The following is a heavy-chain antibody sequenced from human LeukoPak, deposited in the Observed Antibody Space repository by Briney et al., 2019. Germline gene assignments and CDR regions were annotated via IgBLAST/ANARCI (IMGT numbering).Heavy chain of an antibody. Sequence: GGSLTLSYAASGFTFRSFVMTWVRQAPGKGREEGSSMSSGGTYIYYPDSVRGRFTISRDNAKNSLYLLMNNLRAEDTGVYYCARDRPTGASRVFLVQWGQGTLVTVSS. J-gene: IGHJ4*02. D-gene: IGHD3-3*01. CDR3: ARDRPTGASRVFLVQ. CDR2: MSSGGTYI. V-gene: IGHV3-21*01. CDR1: GFTFRSFV.